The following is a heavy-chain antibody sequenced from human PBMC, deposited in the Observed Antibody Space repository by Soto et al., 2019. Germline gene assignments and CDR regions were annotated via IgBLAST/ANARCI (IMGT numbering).Heavy chain of an antibody. CDR3: AKYGRIAAAGGPDAFDI. V-gene: IGHV3-23*01. Sequence: GGSLRLSCAASGFTFSSYAMSWVRQAPGKGLEWVSAISGSGGSTYYADSVKGRFTISRDNSKNTLYLQMNSLRAEDTAVYYCAKYGRIAAAGGPDAFDIWGQGTMVTVSS. J-gene: IGHJ3*02. CDR1: GFTFSSYA. CDR2: ISGSGGST. D-gene: IGHD6-13*01.